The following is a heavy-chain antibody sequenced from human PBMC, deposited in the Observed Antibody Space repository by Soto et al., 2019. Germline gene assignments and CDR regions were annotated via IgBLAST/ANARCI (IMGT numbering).Heavy chain of an antibody. Sequence: PGGSLRLSCAASGFTLSTYMSWVRQAPGKGLEWVTIIYSGGSTYYADSVKGRFTISRHNSKNTLYLQMNSLRAEDTAVYYCARMGITAAIDYGGQETLVTVSS. D-gene: IGHD6-13*01. CDR1: GFTLSTY. V-gene: IGHV3-53*04. J-gene: IGHJ4*02. CDR3: ARMGITAAIDY. CDR2: IYSGGST.